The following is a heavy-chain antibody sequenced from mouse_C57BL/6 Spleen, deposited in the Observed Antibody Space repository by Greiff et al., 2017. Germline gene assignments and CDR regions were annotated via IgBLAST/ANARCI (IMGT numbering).Heavy chain of an antibody. CDR2: IHPSDSDT. J-gene: IGHJ4*01. Sequence: VQLQQPGAELVKPGASVKVSCKASGYTFTSYWMHWVKQRPGQGLEWIGRIHPSDSDTNYNQKFKGKATLTVDKSSSTAYMQLSSLTSEDSAVYYCAILYSYYGSSYNYAMDYWGQGTSVTVSS. D-gene: IGHD1-1*01. V-gene: IGHV1-74*01. CDR3: AILYSYYGSSYNYAMDY. CDR1: GYTFTSYW.